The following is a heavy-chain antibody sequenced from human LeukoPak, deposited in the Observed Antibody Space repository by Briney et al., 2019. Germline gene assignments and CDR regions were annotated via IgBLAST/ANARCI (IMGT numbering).Heavy chain of an antibody. D-gene: IGHD2-2*01. V-gene: IGHV1-46*01. J-gene: IGHJ1*01. Sequence: ASVKVSCKASGYTFTSYYMHWVRQAPGQGLEWMGIINPSGGSTSYAQKFQGRVTMTRDMPTSTVYMELSSLRSEDTAVYYCARERNQQFQHWGQGTLVTVSS. CDR1: GYTFTSYY. CDR3: ARERNQQFQH. CDR2: INPSGGST.